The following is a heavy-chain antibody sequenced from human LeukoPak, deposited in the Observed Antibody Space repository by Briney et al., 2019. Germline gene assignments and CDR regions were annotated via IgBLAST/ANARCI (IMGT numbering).Heavy chain of an antibody. D-gene: IGHD3-22*01. CDR2: ISAYNGNT. V-gene: IGHV1-18*01. J-gene: IGHJ6*03. Sequence: GASVKVSCKASGYTFTSYGIGWVRQAPGQGLEWMGWISAYNGNTNYAQKLQGRVTMTTDTSTSTAYMELRSLRSDDTAVYYCARRIPPTSYYDSSGYYSYYYYYMDVWGKGTTVTVSS. CDR1: GYTFTSYG. CDR3: ARRIPPTSYYDSSGYYSYYYYYMDV.